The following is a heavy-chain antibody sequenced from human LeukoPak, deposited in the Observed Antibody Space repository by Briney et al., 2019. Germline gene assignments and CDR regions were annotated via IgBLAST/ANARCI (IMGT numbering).Heavy chain of an antibody. J-gene: IGHJ4*02. D-gene: IGHD3-3*01. V-gene: IGHV1-18*01. CDR2: ISAYNGNT. CDR1: GYTFTSYG. Sequence: GASVKVSCKASGYTFTSYGISWVRQAPGQGLEWMGWISAYNGNTNYAQKLQGRVTMTTDTSTSTAYMELRSLRSDDTAVYYCARDPSGALNNDFWSNFYHRKFDYWGQGTLVTVSS. CDR3: ARDPSGALNNDFWSNFYHRKFDY.